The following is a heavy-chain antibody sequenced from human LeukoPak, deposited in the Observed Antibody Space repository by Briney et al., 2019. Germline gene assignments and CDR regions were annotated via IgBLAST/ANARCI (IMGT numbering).Heavy chain of an antibody. J-gene: IGHJ5*02. D-gene: IGHD2-2*01. Sequence: PGRSLRLSCAASGFTFSSYGMSWVRQAPGKGLEWVAVISYDGSNKYYADSVKGRFTISRDNSKNTLYLQMNSLRAEDTAVYYCARDFCSSTSCPNWFDPWGQGTLVTVFS. CDR3: ARDFCSSTSCPNWFDP. CDR1: GFTFSSYG. CDR2: ISYDGSNK. V-gene: IGHV3-30*03.